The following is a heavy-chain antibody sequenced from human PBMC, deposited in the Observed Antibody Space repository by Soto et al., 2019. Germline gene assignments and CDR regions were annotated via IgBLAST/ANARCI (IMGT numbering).Heavy chain of an antibody. CDR2: MTGSGGVT. D-gene: IGHD3-22*01. CDR3: AKQGGTSGYYPWDY. J-gene: IGHJ4*02. V-gene: IGHV3-23*01. CDR1: GFIFSSYG. Sequence: EVQLLESGGDLVQPGGSLRLSCAASGFIFSSYGMSWVRQAPGKGLEWVSAMTGSGGVTYYADSVKGRFTISRDNSKNTLYLQMNSLRADDTAVYYCAKQGGTSGYYPWDYWGQGILVTVSS.